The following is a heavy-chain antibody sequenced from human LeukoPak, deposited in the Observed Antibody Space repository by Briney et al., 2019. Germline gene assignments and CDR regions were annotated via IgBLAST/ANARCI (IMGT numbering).Heavy chain of an antibody. CDR2: ISYDGSNK. D-gene: IGHD3-22*01. CDR3: ARALHSDYDSSGYYNYYYGMDV. V-gene: IGHV3-30*19. J-gene: IGHJ6*02. CDR1: GFTFSSYG. Sequence: GGSLRLSCAASGFTFSSYGMHWVRQAPGKGLEWVAVISYDGSNKYYADSVKGRFTISRDNSKNTLYLQMNSLRAEDTAVYYCARALHSDYDSSGYYNYYYGMDVWGQGTTVTVSS.